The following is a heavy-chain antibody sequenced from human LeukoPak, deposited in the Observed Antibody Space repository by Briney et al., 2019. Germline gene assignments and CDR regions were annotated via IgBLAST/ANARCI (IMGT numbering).Heavy chain of an antibody. Sequence: PGGSLRLSCAASGFTFSSYGMHWVRQAPGKGLEWVAVISYDGSNKYYADSVKGRFTISRDNSKNTLYLQMNSLRAEDTAVYYCARDRNSRLRHHYFDYWGQGTLVTVSS. V-gene: IGHV3-30*03. CDR3: ARDRNSRLRHHYFDY. D-gene: IGHD4-17*01. CDR2: ISYDGSNK. J-gene: IGHJ4*02. CDR1: GFTFSSYG.